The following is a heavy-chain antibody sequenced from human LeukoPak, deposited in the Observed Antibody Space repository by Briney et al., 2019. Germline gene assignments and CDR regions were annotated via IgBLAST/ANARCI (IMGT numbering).Heavy chain of an antibody. CDR1: GGSISSYY. J-gene: IGHJ3*02. D-gene: IGHD3-22*01. V-gene: IGHV4-59*01. CDR3: ARTPDSRGDAFDI. CDR2: IYYSGST. Sequence: SETLSLTCTVSGGSISSYYWSWIRQPPGKGLEWIGYIYYSGSTNYNPSLKSRVTISVDTSKNQFSLKLSSVTAADTAVYYCARTPDSRGDAFDIWGQGTMVTVSS.